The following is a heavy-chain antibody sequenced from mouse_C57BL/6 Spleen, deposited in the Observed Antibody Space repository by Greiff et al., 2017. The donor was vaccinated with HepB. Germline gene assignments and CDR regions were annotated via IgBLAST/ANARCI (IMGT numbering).Heavy chain of an antibody. D-gene: IGHD2-4*01. Sequence: QVQLQQPGAELVKPGASVKMSCKASGYTFTSYWITWVKQRPGQGLEWIGDIYPGSGSTNYNEKFKSKATLTVDTSSSTAYMQLSSLTSADSAVYDCAREGITKRYYAIDYWGQGTSVTVSS. V-gene: IGHV1-55*01. CDR2: IYPGSGST. CDR1: GYTFTSYW. CDR3: AREGITKRYYAIDY. J-gene: IGHJ4*01.